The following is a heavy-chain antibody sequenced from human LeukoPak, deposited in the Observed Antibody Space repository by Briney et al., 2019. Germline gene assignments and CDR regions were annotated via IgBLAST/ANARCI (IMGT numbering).Heavy chain of an antibody. D-gene: IGHD1-26*01. J-gene: IGHJ6*02. CDR3: ARHFLGELPDMDV. CDR2: IDPSDSYT. CDR1: GYSFTSYW. V-gene: IGHV5-10-1*01. Sequence: GESLKISRKGSGYSFTSYWISWVRQMPGKGLEWMGRIDPSDSYTKYSPSFQGHVTISGDESISTAYLQWSSLKASDTAMYYCARHFLGELPDMDVWGQGTTVTVSS.